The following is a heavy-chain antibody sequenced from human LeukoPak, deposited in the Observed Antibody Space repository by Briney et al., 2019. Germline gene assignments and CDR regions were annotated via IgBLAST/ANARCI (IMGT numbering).Heavy chain of an antibody. D-gene: IGHD3-22*01. CDR3: ARDLRVVITGSFDS. V-gene: IGHV3-20*04. J-gene: IGHJ4*02. CDR2: INWNGDSI. CDR1: GFSFYDYG. Sequence: GGSLRLSCAASGFSFYDYGLTWVRQAPGKGLEWVSGINWNGDSIDYADSVKGRFTISRDNAKNSLYLQMNSLRAGDTALYYCARDLRVVITGSFDSWGQGTLVTVSS.